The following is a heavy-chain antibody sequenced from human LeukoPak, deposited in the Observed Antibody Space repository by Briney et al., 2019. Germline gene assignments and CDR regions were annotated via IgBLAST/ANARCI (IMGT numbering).Heavy chain of an antibody. CDR2: IYYSGST. D-gene: IGHD4-17*01. V-gene: IGHV4-31*03. Sequence: SETLSLTCTVSGGSISSGGYYWSWIRQHPGKGLEWIGYIYYSGSTYYNPSLKSRVTISVYTSKNQFSLKLSSVTAADTAVYYCARDPPGDYGDYRAPNYGMDVWGQGTTVIVSS. CDR1: GGSISSGGYY. J-gene: IGHJ6*02. CDR3: ARDPPGDYGDYRAPNYGMDV.